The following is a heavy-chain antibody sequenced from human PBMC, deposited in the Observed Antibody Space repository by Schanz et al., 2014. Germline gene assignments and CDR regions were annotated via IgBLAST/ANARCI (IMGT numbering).Heavy chain of an antibody. Sequence: QVQLVQSGAEVKKPGASVKVSCKASGYTLSAYSLHWVRQAPGQGLEWMGWINPNSGDTNYAQKFQGWVTMTRDASISTAYMEVSRLKSDDTTVYFCARDLTVDTGYVVHYYYYGMDVWGQGTTVTASS. CDR3: ARDLTVDTGYVVHYYYYGMDV. CDR2: INPNSGDT. D-gene: IGHD5-12*01. J-gene: IGHJ6*02. V-gene: IGHV1-2*04. CDR1: GYTLSAYS.